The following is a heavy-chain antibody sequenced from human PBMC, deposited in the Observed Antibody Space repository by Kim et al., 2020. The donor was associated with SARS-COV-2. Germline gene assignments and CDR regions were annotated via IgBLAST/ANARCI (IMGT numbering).Heavy chain of an antibody. CDR3: ASLSPDYGDYEKTDY. CDR2: INSDGSST. D-gene: IGHD4-17*01. J-gene: IGHJ4*02. V-gene: IGHV3-74*01. Sequence: GGSLRLSCAASGFTFSSYWMHWVRQAPGKGLVWVSRINSDGSSTSYADSVKGRFTISRDNAKNTLYLQMNSLRAEDTAVYYCASLSPDYGDYEKTDYWGPGTLVTVSS. CDR1: GFTFSSYW.